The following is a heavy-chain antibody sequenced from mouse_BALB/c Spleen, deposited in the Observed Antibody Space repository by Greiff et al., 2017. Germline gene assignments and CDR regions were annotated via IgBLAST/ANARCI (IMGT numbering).Heavy chain of an antibody. CDR2: IWGDGST. CDR3: ARDSYYYGSSSAWFAY. V-gene: IGHV2-6-7*01. Sequence: VKVVESGPGLVAPSQSLSITCTVSGFSLTGYGVNWVRQPPGKGLEWLGMIWGDGSTDYNSALKSRLSISKDNSKSQVFLKMNSLQTDDTARYYCARDSYYYGSSSAWFAYWGQGTLVTVSA. D-gene: IGHD1-1*01. CDR1: GFSLTGYG. J-gene: IGHJ3*01.